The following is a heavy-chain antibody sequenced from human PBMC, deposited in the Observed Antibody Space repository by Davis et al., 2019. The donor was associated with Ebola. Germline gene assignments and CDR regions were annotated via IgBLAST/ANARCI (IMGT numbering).Heavy chain of an antibody. CDR1: GYTFTSYA. J-gene: IGHJ6*02. D-gene: IGHD3-10*01. CDR3: ARVELWFRELPQYGMDV. Sequence: AASVKVSCKASGYTFTSYAISWVRQAPGQGLEWMGGIIPIFGTANYAQKFQGRVTITADESTSTAYMELSSLRSEDTAVYYCARVELWFRELPQYGMDVWGQGTTVTVSS. V-gene: IGHV1-69*13. CDR2: IIPIFGTA.